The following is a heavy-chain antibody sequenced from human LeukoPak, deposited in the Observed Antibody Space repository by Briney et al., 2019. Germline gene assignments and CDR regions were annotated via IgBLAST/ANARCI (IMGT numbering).Heavy chain of an antibody. Sequence: SETLSLTCAVSGGSISSSNWWSWIRQPAGKGLEWIGHIYTSGSNYNPSLKSRVTMSVDTSKNQFSLKLTSVTAADTAVYYCARARGVTIFAGFDYWGQGTLVTVSS. D-gene: IGHD3-3*01. CDR1: GGSISSSNW. V-gene: IGHV4-4*07. J-gene: IGHJ4*02. CDR2: IYTSGS. CDR3: ARARGVTIFAGFDY.